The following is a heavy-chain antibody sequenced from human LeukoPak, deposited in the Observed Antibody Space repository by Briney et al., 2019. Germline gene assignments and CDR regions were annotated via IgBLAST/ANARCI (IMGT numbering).Heavy chain of an antibody. D-gene: IGHD2-2*01. V-gene: IGHV1-2*02. J-gene: IGHJ6*03. CDR2: INPNSGGT. CDR1: VYTFPVYY. Sequence: GASVTVSCKASVYTFPVYYMHWVRQPPGPGLEGVGWINPNSGGTNYAQKSQDRVTMTRDTSISTAYMELIRLRSDDTAVYYCARVPIVPAAIAYYYYYMDVWGKGTTVTVS. CDR3: ARVPIVPAAIAYYYYYMDV.